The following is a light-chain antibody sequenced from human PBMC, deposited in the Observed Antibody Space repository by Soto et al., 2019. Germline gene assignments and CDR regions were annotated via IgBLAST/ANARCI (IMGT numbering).Light chain of an antibody. V-gene: IGLV1-40*01. Sequence: QSVLTQPPSVSGAPGQRVPISCTGSSSNSGAGYDVHWYQQLPGTAPKLLIYGNSNRPSGVPDRFSGSKSGTSASLAITGLQAEDEADYYCQSYDSSLSALFGGGTKLTVL. CDR2: GNS. CDR3: QSYDSSLSAL. J-gene: IGLJ3*02. CDR1: SSNSGAGYD.